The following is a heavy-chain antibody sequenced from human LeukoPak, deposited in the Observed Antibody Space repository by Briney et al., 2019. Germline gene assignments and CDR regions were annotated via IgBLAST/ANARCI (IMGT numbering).Heavy chain of an antibody. J-gene: IGHJ3*01. Sequence: PGGSLRLSCAASGFTVSRKYMSWVRQAPGKGLEWVSVIYSDDTTYYADSVKGRFTVSRDNSKNTLFLQMNSLRAEDTAVYYCAREYSSSLHAFDVWGQGTMVTVSS. CDR1: GFTVSRKY. CDR3: AREYSSSLHAFDV. V-gene: IGHV3-53*01. CDR2: IYSDDTT. D-gene: IGHD3-22*01.